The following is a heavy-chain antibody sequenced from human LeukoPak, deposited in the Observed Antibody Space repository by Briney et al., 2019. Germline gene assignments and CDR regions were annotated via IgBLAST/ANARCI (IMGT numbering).Heavy chain of an antibody. CDR1: GLNVSTNN. Sequence: GGSLRLSCAASGLNVSTNNMNWVRQAPGKGLEWVSAIYRDGSTLNANSVKGRFTISRDNSKNTLYLQMNSLRAEDTAVYYCAKEGRYYDSSGYYYERKAVFDYWGQGTLVTVSS. V-gene: IGHV3-53*01. CDR3: AKEGRYYDSSGYYYERKAVFDY. D-gene: IGHD3-22*01. CDR2: IYRDGST. J-gene: IGHJ4*02.